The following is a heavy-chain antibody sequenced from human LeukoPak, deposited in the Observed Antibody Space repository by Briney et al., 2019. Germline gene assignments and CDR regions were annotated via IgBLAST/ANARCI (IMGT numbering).Heavy chain of an antibody. CDR3: ARHRHISTAYYPFDH. Sequence: GESLKISWKGSGYSFTSLWIAWVRQMPGKGLEGMGIIYPGDSDPIYRPSFQGQVPISADQSISTAYLQRSSLKASDPAMYFCARHRHISTAYYPFDHWGQGTLVSVSS. J-gene: IGHJ4*02. CDR2: IYPGDSDP. D-gene: IGHD3-9*01. CDR1: GYSFTSLW. V-gene: IGHV5-51*01.